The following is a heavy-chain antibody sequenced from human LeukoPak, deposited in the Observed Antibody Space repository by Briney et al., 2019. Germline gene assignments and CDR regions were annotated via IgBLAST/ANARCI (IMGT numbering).Heavy chain of an antibody. D-gene: IGHD1-26*01. J-gene: IGHJ3*02. Sequence: SETLSLTCTVSGSSISSYYWSWIRQPPGKGLEWIGYIYYSGSTNYNPSLKSRVTISVDTSKNQFSLKLSSVTAADTAVYYCARDREVGATVGAFDIWGQGTMVTVSS. CDR1: GSSISSYY. V-gene: IGHV4-59*01. CDR3: ARDREVGATVGAFDI. CDR2: IYYSGST.